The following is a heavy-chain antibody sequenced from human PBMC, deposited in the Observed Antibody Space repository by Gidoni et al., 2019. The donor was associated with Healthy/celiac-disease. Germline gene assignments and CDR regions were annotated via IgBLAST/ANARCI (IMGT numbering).Heavy chain of an antibody. V-gene: IGHV4-38-2*01. Sequence: QVQLQESGPGLVKPSETLSLTCAVSGYSISSGYYWGWIRQPPGKGLEWIGSIYHSGSTYYNPSLKSRVTISVDTSKNQFSLKLSSVTAADTAVYYCARRTPASITMIVVVPSGAFDIWGQGTMVTVSS. CDR1: GYSISSGYY. D-gene: IGHD3-22*01. J-gene: IGHJ3*02. CDR2: IYHSGST. CDR3: ARRTPASITMIVVVPSGAFDI.